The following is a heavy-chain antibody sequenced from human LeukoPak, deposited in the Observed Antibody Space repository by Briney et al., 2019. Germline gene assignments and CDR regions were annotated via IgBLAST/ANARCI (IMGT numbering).Heavy chain of an antibody. J-gene: IGHJ5*02. CDR2: ISSSSSTI. CDR3: ARGPMERVYNWFDP. Sequence: GGSLRLSCAASGFTFSSYEMNWVRQAPGKGLEWVSYISSSSSTIYYADSVKGRFTISRDNAKNSLYLQMNSLRAEDTAVYYCARGPMERVYNWFDPWGQGTLVTVSS. CDR1: GFTFSSYE. D-gene: IGHD5/OR15-5a*01. V-gene: IGHV3-48*01.